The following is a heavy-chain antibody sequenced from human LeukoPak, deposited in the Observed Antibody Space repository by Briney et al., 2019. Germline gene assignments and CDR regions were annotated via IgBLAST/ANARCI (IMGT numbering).Heavy chain of an antibody. V-gene: IGHV4-39*02. CDR1: GDSTSSSNYY. J-gene: IGHJ4*02. Sequence: SETLSLTCTVSGDSTSSSNYYWGWIRQPPGKGLEWIGTIYYSGTAYYNPSLKSRVTISLDTSENQFSLKLSSVTAADAAVYYCLRDDILTGYYRGVIDHWGQGTLVTVSS. CDR3: LRDDILTGYYRGVIDH. CDR2: IYYSGTA. D-gene: IGHD3-9*01.